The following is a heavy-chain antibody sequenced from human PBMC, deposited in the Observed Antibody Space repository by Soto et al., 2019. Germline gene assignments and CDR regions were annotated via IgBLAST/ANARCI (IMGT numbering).Heavy chain of an antibody. Sequence: ASVKVSCKASGYTFTNYGISWVRQAPGQGLEWMGCISGYNGDRNYAQKLQGRVTMTTDTSTSTAYMELRSLRSDDTAVYYCARYSARGSCYLLLDYWGQGTLVTVSS. J-gene: IGHJ4*02. V-gene: IGHV1-18*01. CDR3: ARYSARGSCYLLLDY. CDR2: ISGYNGDR. CDR1: GYTFTNYG. D-gene: IGHD2-15*01.